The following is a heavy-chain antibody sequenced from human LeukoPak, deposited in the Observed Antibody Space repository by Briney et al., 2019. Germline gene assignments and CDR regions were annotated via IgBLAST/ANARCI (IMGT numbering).Heavy chain of an antibody. V-gene: IGHV5-51*01. Sequence: GESLKISCKGSGYSFTSYWIGWVRQMPGKGLEWMGIIYPIDSETRYSPSLQGQVTISADKSISTAYLQWSSLKASDTAMYYCARLAGTRSYYFDYWGQGTLVTVSS. D-gene: IGHD6-19*01. J-gene: IGHJ4*02. CDR1: GYSFTSYW. CDR2: IYPIDSET. CDR3: ARLAGTRSYYFDY.